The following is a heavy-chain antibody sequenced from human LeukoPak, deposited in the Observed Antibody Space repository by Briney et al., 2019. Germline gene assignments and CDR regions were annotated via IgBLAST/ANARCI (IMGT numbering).Heavy chain of an antibody. V-gene: IGHV3-23*01. CDR1: GFTFSSYA. CDR2: ISGSGGAT. CDR3: AKVPVFSLTISEVVTDDAFDI. Sequence: QPGGSLRLSCAASGFTFSSYAMSWVRQAPGKGLEWVSAISGSGGATYYADSVKGRFTISRDNSKNTLYLQMNSLRAEDTAVYYCAKVPVFSLTISEVVTDDAFDIWGQGTIVTASS. D-gene: IGHD3-3*01. J-gene: IGHJ3*02.